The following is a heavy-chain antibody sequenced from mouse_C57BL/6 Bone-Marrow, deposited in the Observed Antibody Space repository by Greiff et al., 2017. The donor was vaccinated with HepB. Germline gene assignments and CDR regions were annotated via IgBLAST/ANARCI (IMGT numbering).Heavy chain of an antibody. Sequence: EVQLVESGGGLVQPKGSLKLSCAASGFSFNTYAMNWVRQAPGKGLEWVARIRSKSNNYATYYADSVKDRFTISRDDSESMLYLQMNNLKTEDTAMYYCVRHGDYGLFAYWGQGTLVTVSA. CDR3: VRHGDYGLFAY. D-gene: IGHD1-1*02. V-gene: IGHV10-1*01. CDR1: GFSFNTYA. CDR2: IRSKSNNYAT. J-gene: IGHJ3*01.